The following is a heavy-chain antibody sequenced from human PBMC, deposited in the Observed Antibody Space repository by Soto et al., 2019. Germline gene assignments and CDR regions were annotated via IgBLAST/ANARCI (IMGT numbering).Heavy chain of an antibody. CDR1: GFSFSNDN. V-gene: IGHV3-48*01. D-gene: IGHD6-19*01. J-gene: IGHJ5*02. CDR3: AREAVAGTLNWFDP. Sequence: EVQLVESGGGLVQPGGSLRLSCAASGFSFSNDNMNWVRQAPGKGLEWVSYISSISSTKYYADSVKGRFTISRDNAKNSLYLQMNRLRAEDTAVYYCAREAVAGTLNWFDPWGQGTLVTVSS. CDR2: ISSISSTK.